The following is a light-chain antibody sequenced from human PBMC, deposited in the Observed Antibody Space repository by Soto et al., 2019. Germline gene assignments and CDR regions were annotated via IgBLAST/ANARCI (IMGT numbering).Light chain of an antibody. J-gene: IGKJ1*01. Sequence: EIAMTQSPATLSVSPGEGGTPSCRASQSVSSNLAWYQQKPGQAPRLLIYDASNRATGIPARFSGSGSGTDFTLTISSLEPEDFAVYYCQQRSNWLRTFGQGTKVDI. CDR3: QQRSNWLRT. V-gene: IGKV3-11*01. CDR1: QSVSSN. CDR2: DAS.